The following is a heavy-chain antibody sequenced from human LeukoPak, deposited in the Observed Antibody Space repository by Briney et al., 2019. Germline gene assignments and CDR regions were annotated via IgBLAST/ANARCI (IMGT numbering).Heavy chain of an antibody. CDR1: GFTFTSYA. CDR2: ISGNGGAT. Sequence: GGSLRLSCAASGFTFTSYAMSWVRQAPGKGLEWVSAISGNGGATYYADSVKGRFTNSRDNSKSTLHLQMNSLRAEDTALYYCAKATTAIVVDNFFDYWGQGTLVSVSS. J-gene: IGHJ4*02. CDR3: AKATTAIVVDNFFDY. V-gene: IGHV3-23*01. D-gene: IGHD3-22*01.